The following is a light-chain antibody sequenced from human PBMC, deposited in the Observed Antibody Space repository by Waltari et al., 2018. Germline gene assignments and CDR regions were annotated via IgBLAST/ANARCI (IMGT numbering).Light chain of an antibody. CDR2: EVS. Sequence: QSALTQPASVSGSPGQSLTISFSRNHSYLCPYAFVPWYQQHPGKAPHLIIYEVSNRPAGISNRFSASKSGNTASLTISGLQAEDEADYYCSSYTTSSAPGVFGTGTRVTVL. J-gene: IGLJ1*01. CDR3: SSYTTSSAPGV. V-gene: IGLV2-14*01. CDR1: HSYLCPYAF.